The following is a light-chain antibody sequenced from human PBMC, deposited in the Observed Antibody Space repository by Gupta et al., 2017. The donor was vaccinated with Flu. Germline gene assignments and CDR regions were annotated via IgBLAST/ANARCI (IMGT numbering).Light chain of an antibody. CDR3: SSYTSTNDFVV. Sequence: QSALTQPASVSGSPGQSITISCTGTYSDIGDYNYVSWYQQPPGKAPKLLIYDVTRRPSGISSRFSGSKSGYTASLTISGLQAEDEADYYCSSYTSTNDFVVFGGGTELTVL. CDR1: YSDIGDYNY. CDR2: DVT. V-gene: IGLV2-14*03. J-gene: IGLJ2*01.